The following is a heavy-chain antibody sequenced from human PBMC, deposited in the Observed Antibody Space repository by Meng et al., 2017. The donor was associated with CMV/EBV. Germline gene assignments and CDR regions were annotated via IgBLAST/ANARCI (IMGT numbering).Heavy chain of an antibody. D-gene: IGHD2-15*01. V-gene: IGHV4-4*07. CDR3: ARSMVVAGDWFDP. J-gene: IGHJ5*02. CDR2: IYTSGST. Sequence: QVQLQEGGQGRGKPSETLSLTCTVVGGSISSYYWSWIRQPAGKGLEWIGRIYTSGSTNYKPSLKSRVTMSVDTSKNQFSLKLSSVTAADTAVYYCARSMVVAGDWFDPWGQGTLVTVSS. CDR1: GGSISSYY.